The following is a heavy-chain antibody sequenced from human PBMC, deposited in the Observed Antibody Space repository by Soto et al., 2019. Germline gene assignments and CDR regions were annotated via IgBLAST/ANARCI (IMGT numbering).Heavy chain of an antibody. CDR2: IGTAGDT. V-gene: IGHV3-13*01. Sequence: EVQLVESGGGLVQPGGSLRLSCAASGFTFSSYDMHWVRQATGKGLEWVSAIGTAGDTYYPGSVKGRFTISRENAKNSLYLQMNSRSALDTAVYYCARCCPSSTLHESCAFDIWGQGTMVTVSS. D-gene: IGHD2-2*01. CDR3: ARCCPSSTLHESCAFDI. J-gene: IGHJ3*02. CDR1: GFTFSSYD.